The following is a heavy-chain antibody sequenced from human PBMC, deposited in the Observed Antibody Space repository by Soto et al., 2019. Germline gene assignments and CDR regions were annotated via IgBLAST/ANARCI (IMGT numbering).Heavy chain of an antibody. J-gene: IGHJ4*02. CDR1: GFTFSSYS. Sequence: GGSLRLSCAASGFTFSSYSMNWVRQAPGKGLEWVSSISSSSSYIYYADSVKGRFTISRDNAKNSLYLQMNSLRAEDTAVYYCAREGGSVVVPAAMDYWGQGTLVTVSS. CDR3: AREGGSVVVPAAMDY. D-gene: IGHD2-2*01. V-gene: IGHV3-21*01. CDR2: ISSSSSYI.